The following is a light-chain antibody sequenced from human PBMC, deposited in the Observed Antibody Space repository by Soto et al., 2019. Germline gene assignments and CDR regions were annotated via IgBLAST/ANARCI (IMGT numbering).Light chain of an antibody. CDR1: SSDVGGYNY. J-gene: IGLJ1*01. CDR3: CSYAGRSTFDVEV. CDR2: DVS. Sequence: QSVLTQPRSVSGSPGQSVTISCTGTSSDVGGYNYVSWYQQHPGKAPKLMIYDVSKRPSGVPDRFSGSKSGNTASLTISGLQAEDEADYYCCSYAGRSTFDVEVFGTGTKVTV. V-gene: IGLV2-11*01.